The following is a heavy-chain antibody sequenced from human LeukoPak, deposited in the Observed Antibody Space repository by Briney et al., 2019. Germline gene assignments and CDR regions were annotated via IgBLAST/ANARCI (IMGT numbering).Heavy chain of an antibody. V-gene: IGHV1-2*02. CDR1: GYTFTGYY. J-gene: IGHJ6*02. D-gene: IGHD3-9*01. Sequence: ASVKVSCKASGYTFTGYYMHWVRQAPGQGLEWMGWINPNSGGTNYAQKFQGRVTMTRDTSISTAYMELSRLRSDDTAVYYCAREGTYDILTGYYTYYYGMDVWGQGTTVTVSS. CDR2: INPNSGGT. CDR3: AREGTYDILTGYYTYYYGMDV.